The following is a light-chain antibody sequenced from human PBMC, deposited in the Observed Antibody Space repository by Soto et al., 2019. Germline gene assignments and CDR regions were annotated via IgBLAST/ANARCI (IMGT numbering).Light chain of an antibody. CDR3: QQYGSSPTSS. Sequence: EIVLTQSPGPLSLSPGERATLSCRASQSVSSSYLAWYQQKPGQAPRLLIYDASSRVTGIPDRFSGSGSGKYFTLTISRLEAEDFAVYYCQQYGSSPTSSFDQGTKLEIK. CDR2: DAS. J-gene: IGKJ2*03. CDR1: QSVSSSY. V-gene: IGKV3-20*01.